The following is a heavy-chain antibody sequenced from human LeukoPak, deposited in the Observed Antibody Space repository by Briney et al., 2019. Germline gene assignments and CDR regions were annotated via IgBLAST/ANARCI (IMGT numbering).Heavy chain of an antibody. CDR2: ISGSGGST. D-gene: IGHD2-2*01. V-gene: IGHV3-23*01. CDR1: GFTFSSYA. CDR3: AGSGYCSSTSYYPFDY. Sequence: GGSLRLSCAASGFTFSSYAMSWVRQAPGKGLEWVSAISGSGGSTYYADSVKGRFTISRDNSKSTLYLQMNSLRAEDTAVYYCAGSGYCSSTSYYPFDYWGQGTLVTVSS. J-gene: IGHJ4*02.